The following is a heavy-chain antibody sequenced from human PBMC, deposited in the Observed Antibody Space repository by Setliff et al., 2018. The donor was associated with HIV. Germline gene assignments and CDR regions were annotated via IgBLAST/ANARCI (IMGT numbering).Heavy chain of an antibody. J-gene: IGHJ4*02. Sequence: LSLTCTVSGGSISSGDYYWSWIRQSAGKGLEWIGHINTSGSTKYNPSLKSRLTMSVDSSGNQFSLTLTSVTAADTAVYYCARDPNTGWYYLDFWRQGSLVTVSS. CDR3: ARDPNTGWYYLDF. CDR2: INTSGST. V-gene: IGHV4-61*09. CDR1: GGSISSGDYY. D-gene: IGHD6-19*01.